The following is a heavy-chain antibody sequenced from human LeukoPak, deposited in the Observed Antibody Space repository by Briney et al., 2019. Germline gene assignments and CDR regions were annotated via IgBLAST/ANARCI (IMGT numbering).Heavy chain of an antibody. CDR3: ATRWKGATVDY. D-gene: IGHD1-26*01. Sequence: ASVKVSCKASGYTFTSYDTNWVRQATGQGLEWMGWMNPNSGNTGYAQKFQGRVTMTRNTSISTAYMELSSLRSEDTAVYYCATRWKGATVDYWGQGTLVTVSS. V-gene: IGHV1-8*01. CDR1: GYTFTSYD. CDR2: MNPNSGNT. J-gene: IGHJ4*02.